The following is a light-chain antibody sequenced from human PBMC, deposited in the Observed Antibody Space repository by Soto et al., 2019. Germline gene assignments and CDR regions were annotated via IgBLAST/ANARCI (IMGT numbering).Light chain of an antibody. CDR1: QTISSW. CDR2: KAS. CDR3: QHYTSYSEA. J-gene: IGKJ1*01. V-gene: IGKV1-5*03. Sequence: DIQMTQSPSTLSRSVGDRVTITCRASQTISSWLAWYQQKPGKAPKLLIYKASTLKSGVPSRFSGRGSGTEFTLTISSLQPDDFATYYCQHYTSYSEAFGQGTKVELK.